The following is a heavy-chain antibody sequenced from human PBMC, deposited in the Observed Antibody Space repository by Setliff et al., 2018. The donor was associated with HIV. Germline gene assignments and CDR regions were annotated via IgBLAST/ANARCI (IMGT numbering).Heavy chain of an antibody. J-gene: IGHJ3*02. CDR2: IDQHGSER. CDR3: TRDLGYDSFDI. V-gene: IGHV3-7*01. D-gene: IGHD3-22*01. Sequence: GGSLRLSCSASEFTNFWMAWVRQAPGKGLEWVANIDQHGSERYYTDSVRGRCTISRDNAKNSLYLQMNSLRGEDTALYYCTRDLGYDSFDIWGQGTMVTVSS. CDR1: EFTNFW.